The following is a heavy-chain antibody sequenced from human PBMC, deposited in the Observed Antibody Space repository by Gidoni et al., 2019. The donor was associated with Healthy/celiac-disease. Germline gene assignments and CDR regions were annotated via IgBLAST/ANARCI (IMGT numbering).Heavy chain of an antibody. CDR2: ISGSGGST. V-gene: IGHV3-23*01. Sequence: EVQLLESGGGLVQPGGSLRLSCAASGFPFSSYAMSWVRQAPGKGLEWVSAISGSGGSTYYADSVKGRFTISRDNSKNTLYLQMNSLRAEDTAVYYCAKRGSSHYYYGMDVWGQGTTVTVSS. D-gene: IGHD6-6*01. CDR3: AKRGSSHYYYGMDV. CDR1: GFPFSSYA. J-gene: IGHJ6*02.